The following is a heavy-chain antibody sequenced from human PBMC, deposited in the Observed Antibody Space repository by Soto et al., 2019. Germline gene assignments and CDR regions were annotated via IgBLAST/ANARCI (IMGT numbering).Heavy chain of an antibody. J-gene: IGHJ4*02. CDR3: ARGLRGRRGRDYYFDY. D-gene: IGHD3-16*01. CDR2: IKQDGSEE. Sequence: EVQLVVSGGGLVQPGGSLRLSCAATGLPFSNYWMSWVRQAPGKGLEWVANIKQDGSEEYYVDSVKGRFTISSGNAKNTLKLQMNRLGAGDTVGYYFARGLRGRRGRDYYFDYWVQGTRATVSS. V-gene: IGHV3-7*05. CDR1: GLPFSNYW.